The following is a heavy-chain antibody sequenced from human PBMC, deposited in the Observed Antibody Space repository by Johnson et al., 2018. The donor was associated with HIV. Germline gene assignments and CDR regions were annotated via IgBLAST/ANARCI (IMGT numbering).Heavy chain of an antibody. CDR3: AIDREDGLAWGWALDI. Sequence: VQLVESGGGVVQPGRSLRLSCAASRFSFSNYAMHWVRQAPGKGLEWVAVISYDGSNKYYADSVKGRFTISRDNSKNTLYLQTNRLRAEDTAVYYCAIDREDGLAWGWALDIWGQGTMVTVSS. J-gene: IGHJ3*02. D-gene: IGHD6-19*01. CDR1: RFSFSNYA. V-gene: IGHV3-30*04. CDR2: ISYDGSNK.